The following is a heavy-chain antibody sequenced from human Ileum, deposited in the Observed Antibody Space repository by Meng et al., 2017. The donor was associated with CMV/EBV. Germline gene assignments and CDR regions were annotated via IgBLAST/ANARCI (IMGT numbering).Heavy chain of an antibody. CDR3: ARGIVVAGTFGY. V-gene: IGHV3-30*04. CDR1: GFTFSSYA. J-gene: IGHJ4*02. D-gene: IGHD6-19*01. CDR2: ISYDGSNK. Sequence: GESLKISCAASGFTFSSYAMHWVRQAPGKGLEWVAVISYDGSNKYYADSVKGRFTISRDNSKNTLYLQMNSLRAEDTAVYYCARGIVVAGTFGYWVQGTLVTVSS.